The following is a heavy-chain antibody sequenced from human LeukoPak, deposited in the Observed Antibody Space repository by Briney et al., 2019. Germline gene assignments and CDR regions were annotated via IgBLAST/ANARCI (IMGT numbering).Heavy chain of an antibody. Sequence: PGGSLRLSCAASGFTFSSYAMSWVRQAPGKGLEWVSAISASGDNTYYADSVKGRFTFSRDNSKNTLYLLMNSLRAEDMAIYYCARGWGRSSSIDYWGQGTLVTVSS. CDR1: GFTFSSYA. V-gene: IGHV3-23*01. CDR2: ISASGDNT. J-gene: IGHJ4*02. D-gene: IGHD6-13*01. CDR3: ARGWGRSSSIDY.